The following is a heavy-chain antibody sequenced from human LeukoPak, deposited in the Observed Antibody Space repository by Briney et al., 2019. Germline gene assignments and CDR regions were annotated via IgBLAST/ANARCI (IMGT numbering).Heavy chain of an antibody. J-gene: IGHJ4*02. D-gene: IGHD3-22*01. CDR2: IYYSGST. CDR3: ARLGYSSRSDY. V-gene: IGHV4-59*08. Sequence: PSETLSLTCTVSGGSISAYYWSWIRQPPGEGLEWIGYIYYSGSTSYNPSLKSRATISVDTSKNQFSLKLQSVTAADTAVYYCARLGYSSRSDYWGQGTLVTVSS. CDR1: GGSISAYY.